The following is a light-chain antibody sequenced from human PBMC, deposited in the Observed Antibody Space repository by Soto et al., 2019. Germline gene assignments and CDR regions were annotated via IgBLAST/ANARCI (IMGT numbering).Light chain of an antibody. CDR3: QQYNNWPRT. J-gene: IGKJ2*01. CDR1: QSVSSN. CDR2: GAS. Sequence: EIVMTQSPAPPSVSPGERAALSRRASQSVSSNIASYQQKPGQAPRLLIYGASTRATGIPARFSGSGSETEFTLTIGSLQSEDFAVYYCQQYNNWPRTFGQGTKLEIK. V-gene: IGKV3-15*01.